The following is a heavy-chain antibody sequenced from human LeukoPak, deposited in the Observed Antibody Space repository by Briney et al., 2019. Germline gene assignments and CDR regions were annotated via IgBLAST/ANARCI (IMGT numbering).Heavy chain of an antibody. CDR1: GYTFTGYF. Sequence: ASVKVSCKPSGYTFTGYFMHCVRQAPGQGLEWMGWINPNSGGTNYAQKFQGRVTMTRDTSISTAYMGLSTLTSADTSVYYCMSFHMVSSGDCGGRGPVATFSS. CDR3: MSFHMVSSGDC. V-gene: IGHV1-2*02. D-gene: IGHD3-10*01. CDR2: INPNSGGT. J-gene: IGHJ4*02.